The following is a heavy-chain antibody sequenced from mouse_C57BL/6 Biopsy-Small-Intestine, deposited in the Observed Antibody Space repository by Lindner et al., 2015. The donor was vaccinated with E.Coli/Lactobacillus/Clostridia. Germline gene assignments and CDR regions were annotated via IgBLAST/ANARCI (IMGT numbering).Heavy chain of an antibody. D-gene: IGHD1-2*01. V-gene: IGHV1S55*01. CDR2: ITPIFDTA. Sequence: SVKVSCKASGGTFTNYAINWVRQAPGQGLEWMGGITPIFDTAIYAQKFQGRVTITADESTSTAYMELSSLTSKDTAVYYCARDRGERHYGMDVWGQGTTVSVSS. CDR3: ARDRGERHYGMDV. CDR1: GGTFTNYA. J-gene: IGHJ1*01.